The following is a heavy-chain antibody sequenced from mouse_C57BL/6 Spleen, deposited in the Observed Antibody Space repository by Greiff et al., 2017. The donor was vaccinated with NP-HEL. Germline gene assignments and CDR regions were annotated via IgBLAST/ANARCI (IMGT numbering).Heavy chain of an antibody. J-gene: IGHJ1*03. CDR1: GFTFSDYG. CDR2: ISSGSSTI. Sequence: EVMLVESGGGLVKPGGSLKLSCAASGFTFSDYGMHWVRQAPEKGLEWVAYISSGSSTIYYADTVKGRFTNSRDNAKNTLFLQMTSLRAEDTAMYYCARMGSLHYDGSSYNWYVDVWGTGTTVTVSS. D-gene: IGHD1-1*01. CDR3: ARMGSLHYDGSSYNWYVDV. V-gene: IGHV5-17*01.